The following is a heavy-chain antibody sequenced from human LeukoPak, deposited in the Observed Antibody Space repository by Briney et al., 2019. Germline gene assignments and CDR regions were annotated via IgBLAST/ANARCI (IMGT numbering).Heavy chain of an antibody. J-gene: IGHJ4*02. CDR3: AVSLTTGGIFDY. CDR1: GFTFSSYT. Sequence: GGSLILSCAASGFTFSSYTINWARQAPGKGLEWVSSISSGSSFIYYADSVKGRFTISRDNSKNSLSLQLSSLRAEDTAVYYCAVSLTTGGIFDYWGQGTLVTVSS. V-gene: IGHV3-21*01. D-gene: IGHD1/OR15-1a*01. CDR2: ISSGSSFI.